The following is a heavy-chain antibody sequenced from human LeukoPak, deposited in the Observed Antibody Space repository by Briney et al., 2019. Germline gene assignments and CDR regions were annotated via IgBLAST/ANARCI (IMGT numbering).Heavy chain of an antibody. CDR2: INDSGDN. J-gene: IGHJ4*02. V-gene: IGHV4-34*01. Sequence: SETLSLTCVVYGGSFSGYYWSWIRQPPGKGLEWIGEINDSGDNNYNPSLKSRVTISVDTSKNQFSLKLSSVTAADTAVYYCAKGRSGYSSGWYLHYFDYWGQGTLVTVSS. CDR3: AKGRSGYSSGWYLHYFDY. D-gene: IGHD6-19*01. CDR1: GGSFSGYY.